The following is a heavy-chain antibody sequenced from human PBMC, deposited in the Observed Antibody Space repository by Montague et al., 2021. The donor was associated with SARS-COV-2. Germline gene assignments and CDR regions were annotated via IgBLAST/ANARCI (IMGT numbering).Heavy chain of an antibody. CDR2: INDRGST. V-gene: IGHV4-34*01. J-gene: IGHJ3*01. D-gene: IGHD3-3*01. CDR3: ARGQVTIFGVLIMLPAAGAVDV. CDR1: GGSFSGYY. Sequence: SETLSLTCAVYGGSFSGYYWTWIRQPPGKGLEWVGGINDRGSTNYNPSFESRLTMSVDTSKNQFSLRLKSVSAADTAVYYCARGQVTIFGVLIMLPAAGAVDVWGQGTTVTVSS.